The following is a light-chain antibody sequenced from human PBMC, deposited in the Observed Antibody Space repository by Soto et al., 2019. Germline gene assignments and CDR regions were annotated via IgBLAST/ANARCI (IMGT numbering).Light chain of an antibody. CDR1: SGDIGRFKY. CDR3: SSYAGSDFLV. J-gene: IGLJ2*01. V-gene: IGLV2-8*01. CDR2: EVF. Sequence: LARPPSPSGAPWQSVTISRTGTSGDIGRFKYVSWYQQHPGKAPQLLLYEVFHPPPGGPDXFSXSKSGHTASLTVSGLRADDEATYYCSSYAGSDFLVFGGGTPLTVL.